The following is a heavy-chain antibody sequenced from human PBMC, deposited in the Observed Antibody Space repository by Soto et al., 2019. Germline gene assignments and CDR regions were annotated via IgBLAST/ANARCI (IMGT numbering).Heavy chain of an antibody. CDR1: GFPFSSYG. V-gene: IGHV3-30*18. CDR2: ISYDGSNK. J-gene: IGHJ4*02. CDR3: AKDGLRLTFGGVIAY. D-gene: IGHD3-16*02. Sequence: GGSLRLSSAASGFPFSSYGMHWVRQAPGKGLEWVAVISYDGSNKYYADSVKGRFTISRDNSKNTLYLQMNSLRAEDTAVYYCAKDGLRLTFGGVIAYWGQGTLVTVSS.